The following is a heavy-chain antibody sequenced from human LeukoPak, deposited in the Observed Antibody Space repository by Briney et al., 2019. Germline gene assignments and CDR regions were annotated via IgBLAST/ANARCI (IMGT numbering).Heavy chain of an antibody. J-gene: IGHJ6*03. CDR1: GFTFSSYW. CDR2: IKQDGSEK. CDR3: ARVWXSSTSCYSTPPDYMDV. D-gene: IGHD2-2*02. Sequence: GGSLRLSCAASGFTFSSYWMSWFRQAPGKGLEWVANIKQDGSEKYYVDSVKGRFTISRDNAKNSLYLQMNSLRAEDTAVYYCARVWXSSTSCYSTPPDYMDVWGKGTTVTVSS. V-gene: IGHV3-7*01.